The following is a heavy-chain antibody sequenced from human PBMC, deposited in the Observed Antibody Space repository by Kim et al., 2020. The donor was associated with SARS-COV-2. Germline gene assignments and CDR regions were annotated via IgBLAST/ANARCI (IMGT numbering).Heavy chain of an antibody. V-gene: IGHV3-30*18. CDR3: AKSLVRGVILNWFDP. J-gene: IGHJ5*02. D-gene: IGHD3-10*01. CDR1: GFTFSSYG. Sequence: GGSLRLSCAASGFTFSSYGMHWVRQAPGKGLEWVAVISYDGSNKYYADSVKGRFTISRDNSKNTLYLQMNSLRAEDTAVYYCAKSLVRGVILNWFDPWG. CDR2: ISYDGSNK.